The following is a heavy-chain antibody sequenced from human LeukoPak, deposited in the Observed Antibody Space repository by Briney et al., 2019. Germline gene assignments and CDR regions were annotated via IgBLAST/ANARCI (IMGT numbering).Heavy chain of an antibody. CDR3: VPSPATDFWGTYYTAS. V-gene: IGHV3-64D*06. CDR1: GFTFSSYT. Sequence: QPGGPLRLSCSASGFTFSSYTMHWVRQAPGKGLEYVSSITGRGGSTYYADSRDNSKNTLYLQMSSLRSDDTAVYYCVPSPATDFWGTYYTASWGQGTLVIVSS. CDR2: ITGRGGST. D-gene: IGHD3-3*01. J-gene: IGHJ5*02.